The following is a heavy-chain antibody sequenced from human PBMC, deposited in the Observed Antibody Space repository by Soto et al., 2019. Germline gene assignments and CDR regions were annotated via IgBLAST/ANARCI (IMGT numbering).Heavy chain of an antibody. CDR3: ARDPVGRPQY. D-gene: IGHD1-26*01. CDR1: GFTFSHYY. CDR2: ISESGETI. V-gene: IGHV3-11*01. Sequence: LGHSCATSGFTFSHYYMTWIRKAPGKGLDWVGYISESGETIYYADSVKGRFTISRDNAKKTLHLQMTSLRAEDTAVYYCARDPVGRPQYWGQGTLVTVSS. J-gene: IGHJ1*01.